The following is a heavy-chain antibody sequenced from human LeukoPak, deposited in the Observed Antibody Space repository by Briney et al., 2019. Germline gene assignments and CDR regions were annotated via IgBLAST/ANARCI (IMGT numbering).Heavy chain of an antibody. V-gene: IGHV4-34*01. J-gene: IGHJ5*02. D-gene: IGHD1/OR15-1a*01. CDR3: ARGLGTEPQNWFDP. CDR2: INHSGST. Sequence: SETLSLTCAVYGGSFSGYYWSWIRQPPGKGLEWIGEINHSGSTNYNPSLKSRVTISVDTSKNQFSLKLSSVTAADTAVYYCARGLGTEPQNWFDPWAREPWSPSPQ. CDR1: GGSFSGYY.